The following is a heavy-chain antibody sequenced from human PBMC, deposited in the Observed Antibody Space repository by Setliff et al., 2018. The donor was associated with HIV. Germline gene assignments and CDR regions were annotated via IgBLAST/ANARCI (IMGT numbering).Heavy chain of an antibody. D-gene: IGHD3-22*01. CDR1: GGSFSDNY. CDR2: IYYSGST. V-gene: IGHV4-59*01. J-gene: IGHJ4*02. Sequence: SETLSLTCAVYGGSFSDNYWSWIRQPPGKGLEWIGYIYYSGSTNYNPSLKSRVTISVDTSKNHFSLKLRSVTAADTAVYYCARDYDRNYFDYWGQGTLVTVSS. CDR3: ARDYDRNYFDY.